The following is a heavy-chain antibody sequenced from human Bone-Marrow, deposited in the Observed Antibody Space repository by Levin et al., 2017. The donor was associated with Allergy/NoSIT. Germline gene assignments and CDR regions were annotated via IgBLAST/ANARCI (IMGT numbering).Heavy chain of an antibody. CDR2: VSDDGSET. J-gene: IGHJ4*02. CDR1: GFSFENYG. CDR3: AKDRTYGSDSGSFPYF. Sequence: GGSLRLSCSVAGFSFENYGMHWVRQAPGKGLEWVSFVSDDGSETFYIDSVKGRFTISRDNSKNTLFLQISTLKVEDTATYFCAKDRTYGSDSGSFPYFWGQGTRVTVSS. D-gene: IGHD3-10*01. V-gene: IGHV3-30*18.